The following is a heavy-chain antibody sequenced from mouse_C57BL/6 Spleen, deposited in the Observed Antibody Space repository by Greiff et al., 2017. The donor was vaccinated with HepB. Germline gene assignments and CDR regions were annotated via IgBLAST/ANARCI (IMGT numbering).Heavy chain of an antibody. Sequence: VQLKQSGAELVRPGASVKLSCTASGFNIKDDYMHWVKQRPEQGLEWIGWIDPENGDTEYASKFQGKATITADTSSNTAYLQLSSLTSEDTAVYYCTTGGYYTFDYWGQGTTLTVSS. V-gene: IGHV14-4*01. CDR2: IDPENGDT. J-gene: IGHJ2*01. CDR1: GFNIKDDY. D-gene: IGHD2-3*01. CDR3: TTGGYYTFDY.